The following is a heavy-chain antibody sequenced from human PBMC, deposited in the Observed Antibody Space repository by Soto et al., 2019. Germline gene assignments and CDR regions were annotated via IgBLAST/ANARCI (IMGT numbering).Heavy chain of an antibody. CDR1: GLTFSTYT. Sequence: GGSLRLSCAASGLTFSTYTMNWVRQAPGKGLEWISSISSGSSYIYYAGSVKGRFTISRDNAKNSLFLQMNSLRADDTAVYYCARDILSGGAYPDSWGQGTKVTSPQ. J-gene: IGHJ5*01. CDR2: ISSGSSYI. D-gene: IGHD3-10*01. CDR3: ARDILSGGAYPDS. V-gene: IGHV3-21*01.